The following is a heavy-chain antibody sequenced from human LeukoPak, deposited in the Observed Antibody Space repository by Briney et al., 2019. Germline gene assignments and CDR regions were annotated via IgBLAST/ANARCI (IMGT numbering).Heavy chain of an antibody. CDR3: ARDPFYSSGWSGGYYYYGMDV. CDR1: GFTFSSYS. D-gene: IGHD6-19*01. J-gene: IGHJ6*02. CDR2: ISSSSSYI. Sequence: KPGGSLRLSCAASGFTFSSYSMNWVRQAPGKGLEWVSSISSSSSYIYYADSVKGRFTISRDNAKNSLYLQMNSLKAEDTAVYYCARDPFYSSGWSGGYYYYGMDVWGQGTTVTVSS. V-gene: IGHV3-21*01.